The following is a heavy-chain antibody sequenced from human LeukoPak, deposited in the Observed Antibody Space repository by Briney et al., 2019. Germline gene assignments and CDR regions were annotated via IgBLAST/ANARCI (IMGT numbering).Heavy chain of an antibody. Sequence: GGSLRLSCAASGFTFSSYAMTWVRQAPGKGLEWVSTISGNGESTYFGDSVKGRFSISRDPSKNTLHLQMNSLRVEDTAVSFCAKNGNDHHRGRYFQHWGQGTLVTVSS. J-gene: IGHJ1*01. D-gene: IGHD6-19*01. CDR1: GFTFSSYA. CDR3: AKNGNDHHRGRYFQH. CDR2: ISGNGEST. V-gene: IGHV3-23*01.